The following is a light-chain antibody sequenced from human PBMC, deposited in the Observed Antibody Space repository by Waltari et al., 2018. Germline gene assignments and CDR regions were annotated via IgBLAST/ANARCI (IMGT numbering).Light chain of an antibody. V-gene: IGKV3-20*01. CDR1: QSFSRA. J-gene: IGKJ1*01. CDR2: DTS. Sequence: EIVLTQSPGTLSLSPGERATLSCRASQSFSRALAWYQQKPGQPPRLLIYDTSTRAIGVPDRFSGSGSGTDFSLTISRLEPEDFAVYYCQHYVRLPVTFGQGTTVEIK. CDR3: QHYVRLPVT.